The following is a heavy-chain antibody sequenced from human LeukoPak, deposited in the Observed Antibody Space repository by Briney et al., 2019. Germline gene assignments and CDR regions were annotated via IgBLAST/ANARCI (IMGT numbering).Heavy chain of an antibody. CDR1: GFTFSRYW. D-gene: IGHD4-17*01. J-gene: IGHJ4*02. V-gene: IGHV3-7*03. CDR3: ARAVTSTEGY. Sequence: SGGSLRLSRAASGFTFSRYWMTWVRQAPGKGLEWVASINEDGSGKHYVDSVKGRFTISRDNAQKSVYLEMNSLRAEDTAVYYCARAVTSTEGYWGQGTLVTVSS. CDR2: INEDGSGK.